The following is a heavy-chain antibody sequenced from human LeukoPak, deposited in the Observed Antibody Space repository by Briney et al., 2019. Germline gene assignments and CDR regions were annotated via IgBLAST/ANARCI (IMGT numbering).Heavy chain of an antibody. CDR2: ISYGGGDK. V-gene: IGHV3-21*01. Sequence: GGSLRLSCAASGFIFSSHNMNWVRQSPGKGLEWVSSISYGGGDKYSAASVTGRFTISRDSAKKSLYLQMNSLRAEDTAVYYCAKVEAMVTEPANYWGQGTLVTVSS. CDR3: AKVEAMVTEPANY. CDR1: GFIFSSHN. J-gene: IGHJ4*02. D-gene: IGHD5-18*01.